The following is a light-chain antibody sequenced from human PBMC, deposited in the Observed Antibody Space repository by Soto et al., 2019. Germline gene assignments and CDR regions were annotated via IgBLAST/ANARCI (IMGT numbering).Light chain of an antibody. J-gene: IGKJ1*01. V-gene: IGKV3-11*01. CDR1: QSISTH. CDR3: QQRSDWPPWT. CDR2: DAS. Sequence: EIVLTQSPATLSLSPGVGATLSCRDSQSISTHLAWYQQRPGQAPRLHIYDASNRATGIPARFSGSGSGTDFTLTINSLEPEDFAVYYCQQRSDWPPWTFGQGTKVEIK.